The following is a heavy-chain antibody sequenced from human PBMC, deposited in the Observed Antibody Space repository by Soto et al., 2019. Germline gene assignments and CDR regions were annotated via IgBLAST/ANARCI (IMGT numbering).Heavy chain of an antibody. CDR2: ISGSGGST. D-gene: IGHD6-19*01. CDR3: AKDRRQWLVQGDLFDP. V-gene: IGHV3-23*01. J-gene: IGHJ5*02. Sequence: GGPQRHSCTASGFNSISYAMSWVRQAPGKGLEWVSAISGSGGSTYYADSVKGRFTISRDNSKNTLYLQMNSLRAEDTAVYYCAKDRRQWLVQGDLFDPLGQGTLVPGFS. CDR1: GFNSISYA.